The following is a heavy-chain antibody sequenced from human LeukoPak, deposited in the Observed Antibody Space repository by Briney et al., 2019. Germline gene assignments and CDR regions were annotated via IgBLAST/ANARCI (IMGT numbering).Heavy chain of an antibody. CDR2: ISWNSGTI. D-gene: IGHD6-19*01. J-gene: IGHJ1*01. CDR3: ARAYKDRSLAGKKEFFQH. V-gene: IGHV3-9*01. CDR1: GFTFDNYA. Sequence: GRSLRLSCAASGFTFDNYAMNWVRQVPGKGLEWISLISWNSGTIGYADSVKGRFTISRDNASNFLYLQMNSLRAEDTALYYCARAYKDRSLAGKKEFFQHWGQGTLVTVSS.